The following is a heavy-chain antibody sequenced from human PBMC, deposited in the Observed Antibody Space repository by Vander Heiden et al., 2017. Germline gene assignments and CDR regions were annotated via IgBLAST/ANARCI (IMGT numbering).Heavy chain of an antibody. CDR3: ARRVVAATPSWFDP. CDR1: AYTFTSYG. D-gene: IGHD2-15*01. CDR2: VSAYNGNT. J-gene: IGHJ5*02. V-gene: IGHV1-18*04. Sequence: QAQLVPSAAAVKKPGASVKVSCKASAYTFTSYGISWVRQASGQGLEWMGWVSAYNGNTNNGQKLQGRVTMTTDTSTSKAYMELRSLRSDDTAVYYCARRVVAATPSWFDPWGQGTLVTVSS.